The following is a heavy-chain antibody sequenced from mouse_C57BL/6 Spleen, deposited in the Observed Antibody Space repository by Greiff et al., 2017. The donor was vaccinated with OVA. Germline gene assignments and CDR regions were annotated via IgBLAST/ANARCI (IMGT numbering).Heavy chain of an antibody. Sequence: LQQPGAELVKPGASVKLSCKASGYTFTSYWMQWVKQRPGQGLEWIGEIDPSDSYTNYNQKFKGKATLTVDTSSSTAYMQLSSLTSEDSAVYYCARKDDYGDAMDYWGQGTSVTVSS. CDR2: IDPSDSYT. CDR3: ARKDDYGDAMDY. CDR1: GYTFTSYW. D-gene: IGHD2-4*01. J-gene: IGHJ4*01. V-gene: IGHV1-50*01.